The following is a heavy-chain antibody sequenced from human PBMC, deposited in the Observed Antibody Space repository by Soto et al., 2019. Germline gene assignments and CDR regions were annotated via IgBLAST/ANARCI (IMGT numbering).Heavy chain of an antibody. D-gene: IGHD3-16*01. CDR1: GFTFSNYW. CDR2: MKQDGSEK. CDR3: AGGVYELDP. J-gene: IGHJ5*02. Sequence: EVQLVESGGGLVQPGGSLRLSCVASGFTFSNYWMGWVRQAPGKGLEWVANMKQDGSEKYYLDSVKGRFTISRDNAKNSLFVQMNSLRAEDTAVYYCAGGVYELDPWGQGTLVTVSS. V-gene: IGHV3-7*04.